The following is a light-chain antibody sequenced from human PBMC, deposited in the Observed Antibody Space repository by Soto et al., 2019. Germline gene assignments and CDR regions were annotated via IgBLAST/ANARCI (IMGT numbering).Light chain of an antibody. CDR3: QQYGSSPST. J-gene: IGKJ1*01. CDR2: GAS. Sequence: EIVLTQSPGTLSLSPGERATLSCRASLSVSSSYLAWYQQKPGQAPRLLIYGASNRATGIPGRFSGSGSGTDFTLTISRLEPEDFAVYYCQQYGSSPSTFGQGTKVEIK. V-gene: IGKV3-20*01. CDR1: LSVSSSY.